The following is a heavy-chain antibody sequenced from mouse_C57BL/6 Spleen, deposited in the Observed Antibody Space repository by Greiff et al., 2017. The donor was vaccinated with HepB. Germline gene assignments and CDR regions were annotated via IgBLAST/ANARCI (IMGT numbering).Heavy chain of an antibody. CDR2: ISSGSSTI. CDR3: ARRAAYYGSSYAMDY. CDR1: GFTFSDYG. Sequence: EVKLVESGGGLVKPGGSLKLSCAASGFTFSDYGMHWVRQAPEKGLEWVAYISSGSSTIYYADTVKGRFTISRDNAKNTLFLQMTSLRSEDTAMYYCARRAAYYGSSYAMDYWGQGTSVTVSS. D-gene: IGHD1-1*01. J-gene: IGHJ4*01. V-gene: IGHV5-17*01.